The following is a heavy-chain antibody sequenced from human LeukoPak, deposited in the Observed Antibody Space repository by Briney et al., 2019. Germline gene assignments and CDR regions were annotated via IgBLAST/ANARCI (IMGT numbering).Heavy chain of an antibody. J-gene: IGHJ4*02. D-gene: IGHD5-24*01. CDR3: YWLDGYNYSDY. CDR1: GFTFSNAW. Sequence: GGSLRPSCAASGFTFSNAWMNWVRQAPGKGLEWVGRIKSKTDGGTTDYAAPVKGRFTISRDDSKNTLYLQMNSLKTEDAAVYYCYWLDGYNYSDYWGQGTLVTVSS. V-gene: IGHV3-15*07. CDR2: IKSKTDGGTT.